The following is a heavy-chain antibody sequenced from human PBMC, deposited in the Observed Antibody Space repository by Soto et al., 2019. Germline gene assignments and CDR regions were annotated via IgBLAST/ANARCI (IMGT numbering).Heavy chain of an antibody. CDR1: GFTFSSYA. D-gene: IGHD6-13*01. CDR2: ISGSGGST. Sequence: EVQLLESGGGLVQPGGSLRLSCAASGFTFSSYAMSWVRQAPGKGLEWVSAISGSGGSTYYADSVKGRFTISRDNSKNTLYLQMSSLRAEDTAGYYCAKSSSWTAEYFQHWGQGTLVTVSS. CDR3: AKSSSWTAEYFQH. J-gene: IGHJ1*01. V-gene: IGHV3-23*01.